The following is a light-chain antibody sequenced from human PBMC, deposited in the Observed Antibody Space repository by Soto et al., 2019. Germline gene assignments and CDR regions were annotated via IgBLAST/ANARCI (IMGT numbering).Light chain of an antibody. CDR2: AAS. Sequence: EIVLTHSPGPLSLSPGERATLSCRASQSVTTSFLAWYQQKPGQAPRLLIYAASSRATGIPDRFSGSGSGTDFTLTISRLEPEDFAVYYCQHYGRSPTFGQGTKVEIK. V-gene: IGKV3-20*01. CDR3: QHYGRSPT. CDR1: QSVTTSF. J-gene: IGKJ1*01.